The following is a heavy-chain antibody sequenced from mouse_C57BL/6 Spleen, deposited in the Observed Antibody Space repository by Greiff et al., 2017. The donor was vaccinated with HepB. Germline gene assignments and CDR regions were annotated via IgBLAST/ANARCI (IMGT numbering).Heavy chain of an antibody. J-gene: IGHJ2*01. D-gene: IGHD5-1*01. CDR2: IRLKSDNYAT. V-gene: IGHV6-3*01. Sequence: EVMLVESGGGLVQPGGSMKLSCVASGFTFSNYWMNWVRQSPEKGLEWVAQIRLKSDNYATHYAESVKGRFTISRDDSKSSVYLQMNNLRAEDTGIYYCTGGIGVRDYLDYWGQGTTLTVSA. CDR1: GFTFSNYW. CDR3: TGGIGVRDYLDY.